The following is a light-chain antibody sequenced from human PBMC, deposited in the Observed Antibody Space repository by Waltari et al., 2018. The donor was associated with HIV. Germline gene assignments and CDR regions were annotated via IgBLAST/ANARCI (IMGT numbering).Light chain of an antibody. Sequence: SYELTQPPSVSVSPGQTATITCSGDALPKRNAYWYQQRSGQAPVLVMYDDNKRPSGIPEGFSGSTSGTTATLTVSRAQVDDEADYYCYSTDTTGYERVFGGGTKLTVL. CDR1: ALPKRN. CDR2: DDN. V-gene: IGLV3-10*01. CDR3: YSTDTTGYERV. J-gene: IGLJ3*02.